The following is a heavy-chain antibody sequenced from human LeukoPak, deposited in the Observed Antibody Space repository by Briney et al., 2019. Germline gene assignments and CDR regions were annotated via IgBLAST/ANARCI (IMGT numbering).Heavy chain of an antibody. Sequence: GGSLRLSCAASGFTFSSYSMNWVRQAPGKGLEWVSSISSSSSYIYYADSVKGRFTISRDNAKNSLYLQMNSLRAEDTAVYYCARDYCDSRHNHGYWGQGTLVTVSS. V-gene: IGHV3-21*01. D-gene: IGHD3-22*01. J-gene: IGHJ4*02. CDR2: ISSSSSYI. CDR3: ARDYCDSRHNHGY. CDR1: GFTFSSYS.